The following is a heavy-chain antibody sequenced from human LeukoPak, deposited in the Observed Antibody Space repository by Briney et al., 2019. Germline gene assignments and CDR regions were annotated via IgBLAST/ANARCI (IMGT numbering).Heavy chain of an antibody. Sequence: SETLSLTCTVSGGSISSYYWSWIRQPPGKGLEWIGYIYYSGSTNYNPSLKSRVTISVDTSKNQFSLRLSSVTAADTAVYYCARGRRGYYFDYWGQGTLVTVSS. D-gene: IGHD3-10*01. J-gene: IGHJ4*02. CDR1: GGSISSYY. V-gene: IGHV4-59*01. CDR3: ARGRRGYYFDY. CDR2: IYYSGST.